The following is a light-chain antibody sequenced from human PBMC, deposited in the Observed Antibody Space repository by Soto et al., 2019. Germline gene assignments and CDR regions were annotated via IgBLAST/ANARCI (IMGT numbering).Light chain of an antibody. CDR1: SSDVGGYNY. Sequence: SVLTQDASVSGSPGQLMTISCTGTSSDVGGYNYVSWYQQHPGKAPKLMIYDVFTRPSGVSNRFSGSKSGNTASLTISALQAEDEADYYCTSWTSTSTYVFGSGTKVTVL. CDR2: DVF. CDR3: TSWTSTSTYV. J-gene: IGLJ1*01. V-gene: IGLV2-14*03.